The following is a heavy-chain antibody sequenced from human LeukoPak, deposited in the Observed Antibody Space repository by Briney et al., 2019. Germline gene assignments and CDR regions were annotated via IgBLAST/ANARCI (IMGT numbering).Heavy chain of an antibody. CDR1: GDAFTRYD. D-gene: IGHD6-13*01. CDR3: AAVGPAAGPQNWFDP. J-gene: IGHJ5*02. CDR2: LNPNTGNT. V-gene: IGHV1-8*03. Sequence: ASVKVSCKASGDAFTRYDINWVRQATGQGLEWMGWLNPNTGNTGYTQKFQGRVTFTRDNSITTAYMELNNLISEDTAMYFCAAVGPAAGPQNWFDPWGQGTLVTVSS.